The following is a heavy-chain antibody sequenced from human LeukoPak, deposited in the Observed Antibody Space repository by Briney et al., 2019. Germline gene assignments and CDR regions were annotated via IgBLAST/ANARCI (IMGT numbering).Heavy chain of an antibody. CDR1: GFTFDDYA. Sequence: GGSLRLSCAASGFTFDDYAMHWVRQAPGKGLEWVSGISWNSGSIGYADSVKGRFTISRDNAKNSLYLQMNSLRAEDMAVYYCVRDLRRMGATTAYLHHWGQGTLVTVSS. V-gene: IGHV3-9*03. CDR3: VRDLRRMGATTAYLHH. J-gene: IGHJ1*01. D-gene: IGHD1-26*01. CDR2: ISWNSGSI.